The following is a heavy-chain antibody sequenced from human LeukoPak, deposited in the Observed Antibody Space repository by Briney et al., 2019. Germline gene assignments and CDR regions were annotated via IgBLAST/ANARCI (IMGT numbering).Heavy chain of an antibody. V-gene: IGHV1-2*02. CDR2: INSNTGVT. J-gene: IGHJ6*02. CDR1: GYTFTGFY. CDR3: ARDPSGDYHLYYGMDV. D-gene: IGHD4-17*01. Sequence: ASVKVSCKASGYTFTGFYIYWVRQAPGLGLEWMGLINSNTGVTNYAQNFQGRVTMTRDTSITTVYMELSGLRSDDTAMYYCARDPSGDYHLYYGMDVWGQGTTVTVSS.